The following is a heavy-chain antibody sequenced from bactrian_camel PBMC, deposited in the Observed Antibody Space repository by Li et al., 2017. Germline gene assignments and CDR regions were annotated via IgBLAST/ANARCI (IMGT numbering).Heavy chain of an antibody. J-gene: IGHJ4*01. Sequence: QLVESGGGSVPPGGSVRLSCEFSGFNFRRYSMGWFRQAPGKEREWVAAIDSDGTTTYADSVKGRYIISIDNAKNVLYLQMNSLKPEDTAMYYCAAPDPPRDCSGGYCVISFCLPGNYWGQGTQVTVS. CDR1: GFNFRRYS. CDR3: AAPDPPRDCSGGYCVISFCLPGNY. D-gene: IGHD2*01. V-gene: IGHV3S53*01. CDR2: IDSDGTT.